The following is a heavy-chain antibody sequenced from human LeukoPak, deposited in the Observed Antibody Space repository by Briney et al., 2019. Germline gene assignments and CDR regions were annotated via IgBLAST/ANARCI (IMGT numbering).Heavy chain of an antibody. CDR1: GGSISSGDYY. CDR3: ARVYRPDFYYFDY. Sequence: SQTLSLTCTVSGGSISSGDYYWSWIRQPPGKGLEWIGYIYYSGSTYYNPSLKSRVTISVDTSKNQFSLKLNPVTAADTAVYYCARVYRPDFYYFDYWGQGTLVTVSS. CDR2: IYYSGST. V-gene: IGHV4-30-4*01. J-gene: IGHJ4*02.